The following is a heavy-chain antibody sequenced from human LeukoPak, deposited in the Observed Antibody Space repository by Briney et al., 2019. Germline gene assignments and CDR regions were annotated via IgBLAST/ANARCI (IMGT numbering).Heavy chain of an antibody. CDR3: ARGATVTGFDY. D-gene: IGHD4-17*01. Sequence: SETLSLTCTVWGGSISSYYWSWIRQPAGKGMGWIGRIYTSGSTNYNPSLKGRVTMSVDTSKNQFSLKLSSVTAADTAVYYCARGATVTGFDYWGQGTLVTVSS. CDR1: GGSISSYY. J-gene: IGHJ4*02. CDR2: IYTSGST. V-gene: IGHV4-4*07.